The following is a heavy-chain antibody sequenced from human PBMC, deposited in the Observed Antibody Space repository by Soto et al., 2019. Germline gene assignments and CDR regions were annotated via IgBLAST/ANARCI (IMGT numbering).Heavy chain of an antibody. CDR2: TYSGGST. V-gene: IGHV3-53*02. CDR3: ARKLSGAVQGWAYGMDV. Sequence: EVHLVESGGGLMQPGGSLRLSCAASGFTVSTYNMIWVRQAPVKGLEWVSVTYSGGSTQYADSVKGRFTVSRDNSQNALYQQMSSLRDEDTAVYYCARKLSGAVQGWAYGMDVWCRGTTVTVSS. J-gene: IGHJ6*02. CDR1: GFTVSTYN. D-gene: IGHD1-26*01.